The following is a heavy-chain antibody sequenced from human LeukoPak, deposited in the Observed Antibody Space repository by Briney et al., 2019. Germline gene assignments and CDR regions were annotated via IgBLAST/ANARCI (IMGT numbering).Heavy chain of an antibody. CDR3: ARVGGAVAGTPVYYFDY. Sequence: ASVKVSCKASGYTFTSYAMNWVRQAPGQGLEWMGWINTNTGNPTYAQGFTGRFVFSLDTSVSTAYLQISSLKAEDTAVYYCARVGGAVAGTPVYYFDYWGQGTLVTVSS. CDR1: GYTFTSYA. CDR2: INTNTGNP. V-gene: IGHV7-4-1*02. J-gene: IGHJ4*02. D-gene: IGHD6-19*01.